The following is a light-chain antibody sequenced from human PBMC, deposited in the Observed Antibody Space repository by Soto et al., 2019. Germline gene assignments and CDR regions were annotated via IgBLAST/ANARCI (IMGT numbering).Light chain of an antibody. Sequence: ENVLTQSPGTLSLSPGERVTLSCRASHRVISNYLAWYQQKPGQPPRLLIYGASSRATGIPDRFSGSGSGTDFTLAISRLEPEDFAVYYCQQSGSSPYTFGYGTMLAIK. V-gene: IGKV3-20*01. CDR3: QQSGSSPYT. J-gene: IGKJ2*01. CDR1: HRVISNY. CDR2: GAS.